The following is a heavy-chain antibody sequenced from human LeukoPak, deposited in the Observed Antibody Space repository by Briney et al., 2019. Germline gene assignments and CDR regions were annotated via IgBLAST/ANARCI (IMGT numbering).Heavy chain of an antibody. CDR2: IYPGDSDT. CDR3: ARQNDFRLDY. V-gene: IGHV5-51*01. J-gene: IGHJ4*02. D-gene: IGHD3-3*01. CDR1: GYTFSSYW. Sequence: PGESLKISCKGSGYTFSSYWIGWVRQMPGKGLEWMGIIYPGDSDTRYSPSLQGQVTISVDTSIGTAYLQWSSLKASDTAIYYCARQNDFRLDYWGRGTLVTVSS.